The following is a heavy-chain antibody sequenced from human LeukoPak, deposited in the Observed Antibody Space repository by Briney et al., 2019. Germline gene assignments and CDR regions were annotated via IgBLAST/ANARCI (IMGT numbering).Heavy chain of an antibody. Sequence: GASVKVSCKASGGTFSSYAISWVRQAPGQGLEWMGGIIPVFRTANYAQKFQGRVTITADESTSTAYMELRSLRSDDTAVYYCARGGYFDWLFPRGYYYYGMDVWGQGTTVTVSS. J-gene: IGHJ6*02. D-gene: IGHD3-9*01. CDR3: ARGGYFDWLFPRGYYYYGMDV. CDR2: IIPVFRTA. V-gene: IGHV1-69*01. CDR1: GGTFSSYA.